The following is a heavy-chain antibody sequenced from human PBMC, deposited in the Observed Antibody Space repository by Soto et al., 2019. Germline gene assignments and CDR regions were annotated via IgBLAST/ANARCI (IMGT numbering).Heavy chain of an antibody. V-gene: IGHV4-59*01. CDR1: GCSIISYY. Sequence: QVQLQESGPGLVKPSETLSLTFTVSGCSIISYYCSWIWQPPVKGLDWIGYIYYSGSTNYNPSLKSRVTISGDTSKKHFSLKLSSVTAAATAVYYCARGRFYGSYYYYDMDVWGKGTRVTVSS. J-gene: IGHJ6*03. D-gene: IGHD3-3*01. CDR3: ARGRFYGSYYYYDMDV. CDR2: IYYSGST.